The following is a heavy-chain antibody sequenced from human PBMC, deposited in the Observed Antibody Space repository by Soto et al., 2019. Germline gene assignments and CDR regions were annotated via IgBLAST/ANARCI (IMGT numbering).Heavy chain of an antibody. CDR1: GGSISSYY. V-gene: IGHV4-59*01. D-gene: IGHD3-3*01. CDR3: ARVVSDFWSGYDVDYYYYYMDV. J-gene: IGHJ6*03. Sequence: PSETLSLTCTVSGGSISSYYLSWIRQPPGKGLEWIGYIYYSGSTNYNPSLKSRVTISVDTPKNQFSLKLSSVTAADTAVYYCARVVSDFWSGYDVDYYYYYMDVWGKGTTVTVSS. CDR2: IYYSGST.